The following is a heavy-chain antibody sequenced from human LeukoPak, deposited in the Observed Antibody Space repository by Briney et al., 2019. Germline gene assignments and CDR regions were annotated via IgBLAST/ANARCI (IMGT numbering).Heavy chain of an antibody. V-gene: IGHV3-30*04. J-gene: IGHJ6*02. CDR2: ISYDGSNR. D-gene: IGHD1-1*01. CDR1: GFTFSSYA. CDR3: ARAGAGTTDYYYYGMDV. Sequence: GRSLRLSCAASGFTFSSYAMHWVRQAPGKGLEGVAVISYDGSNRYYADSVKGRFTISRDNSKNTLYLQMNSLRAEDTAVYYCARAGAGTTDYYYYGMDVWGQGTTVTVSS.